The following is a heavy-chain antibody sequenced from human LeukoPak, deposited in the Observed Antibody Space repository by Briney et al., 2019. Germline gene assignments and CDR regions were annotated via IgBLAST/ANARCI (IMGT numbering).Heavy chain of an antibody. V-gene: IGHV4-39*01. CDR1: GGSISSGSYY. CDR2: IYHSGNT. CDR3: AGSSYDNWFDP. D-gene: IGHD3-3*01. Sequence: SETLSLTCTVSGGSISSGSYYCGWIRQPPGKGLEWIGSIYHSGNTYYNPSLKSRVTLSVDTSKNQFSLKLSSVTAADTAVYYCAGSSYDNWFDPWGQGTLVTVSS. J-gene: IGHJ5*02.